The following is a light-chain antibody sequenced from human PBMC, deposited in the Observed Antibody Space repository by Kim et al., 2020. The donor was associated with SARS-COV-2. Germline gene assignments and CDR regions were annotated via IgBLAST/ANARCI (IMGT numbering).Light chain of an antibody. CDR1: TSDVGSSNL. V-gene: IGLV2-23*02. CDR3: ASYAGGV. CDR2: EVF. J-gene: IGLJ2*01. Sequence: GSPRKSITISCSVITSDVGSSNLVSWYQQHPGKAPKLMIYEVFMRPSGVSNRFSGSKSDNTASLTISGIQAEDEADYYCASYAGGVFGGGTQLTVL.